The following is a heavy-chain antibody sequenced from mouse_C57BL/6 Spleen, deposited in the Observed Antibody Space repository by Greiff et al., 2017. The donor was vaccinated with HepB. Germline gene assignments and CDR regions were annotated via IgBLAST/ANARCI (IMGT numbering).Heavy chain of an antibody. Sequence: QVQLKQSGAELARPGASVKLSCKASGYTFTSYGISWVKQSTGQGLEWIGEIYPRSGNTYYNEKFKGKATLTADQSSSTAYMELRSLTTEDSAVYFCAEGTITTVVARGCFDVWGTGTTVTVSS. CDR1: GYTFTSYG. V-gene: IGHV1-81*01. CDR3: AEGTITTVVARGCFDV. D-gene: IGHD1-1*01. J-gene: IGHJ1*03. CDR2: IYPRSGNT.